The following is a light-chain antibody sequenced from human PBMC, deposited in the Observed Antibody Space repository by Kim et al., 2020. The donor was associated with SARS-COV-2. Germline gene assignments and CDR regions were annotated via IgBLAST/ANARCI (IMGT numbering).Light chain of an antibody. J-gene: IGLJ1*01. V-gene: IGLV2-14*02. CDR2: SGT. CDR1: RSCARCDIL. Sequence: GPSIPIDSPPTRSCARCDILHPLSKSEPREPPKTIFCSGTSGAIGVSARFSGSKSGNMASLTISGLRAEDEADYYCCSTSNTRDYVFGSGTKVTVL. CDR3: CSTSNTRDYV.